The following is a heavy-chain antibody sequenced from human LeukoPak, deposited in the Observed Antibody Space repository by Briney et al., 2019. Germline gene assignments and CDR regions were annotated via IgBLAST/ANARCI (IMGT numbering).Heavy chain of an antibody. CDR2: INQDGSER. D-gene: IGHD3-10*01. Sequence: PGGSMRHSCAASGFTFTSFWMAWVRQLPGKGLEWVANINQDGSERHYVDSLKGRFTVSRDNAKNSLYLQMNTLRAEDTAVYYCARDRSTSGRQYWGQGTLVTVSS. CDR1: GFTFTSFW. J-gene: IGHJ4*02. V-gene: IGHV3-7*01. CDR3: ARDRSTSGRQY.